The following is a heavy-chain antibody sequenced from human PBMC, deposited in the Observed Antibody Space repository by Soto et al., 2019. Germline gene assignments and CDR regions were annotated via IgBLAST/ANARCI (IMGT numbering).Heavy chain of an antibody. CDR2: IYTSGST. V-gene: IGHV4-4*07. CDR3: AAESSSYYYYGMDV. CDR1: GGSISSYY. J-gene: IGHJ6*02. Sequence: PSETMSLTCTVSGGSISSYYWSWIRQPAGKGLEWIGRIYTSGSTNYNPSLKSRVTMSVDTSKNQFSLKLSSVTAADTAVYYCAAESSSYYYYGMDVWGQGTTVTVSS. D-gene: IGHD6-6*01.